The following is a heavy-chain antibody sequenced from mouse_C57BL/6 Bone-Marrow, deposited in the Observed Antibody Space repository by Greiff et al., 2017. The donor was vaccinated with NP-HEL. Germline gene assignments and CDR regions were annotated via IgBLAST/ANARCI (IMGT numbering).Heavy chain of an antibody. CDR1: GFTFTDYY. V-gene: IGHV7-3*01. CDR2: IRNKANGYTT. D-gene: IGHD1-1*01. CDR3: ARFSYYGYYFDY. J-gene: IGHJ2*01. Sequence: VQLKESGGGLVQPGGSLSLSCAASGFTFTDYYMSWVRQPPGKALEWLGFIRNKANGYTTEYSASVKGRFTISRDNSQSILYLQMNALRAEDSATYYCARFSYYGYYFDYWGQGTTLTVSS.